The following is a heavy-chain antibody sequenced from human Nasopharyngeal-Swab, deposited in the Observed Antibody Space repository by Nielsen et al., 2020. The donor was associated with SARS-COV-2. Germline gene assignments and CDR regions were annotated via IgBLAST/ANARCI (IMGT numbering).Heavy chain of an antibody. Sequence: SETLSLTCGLNGASFSDYYWGWIRQPPGQGLEWIGDITRSGNTNYNPALKSRVTISMATSKDEFSLKLTSVTAADTAIYFCARVNNGGGIVPASYSFFMDVWGKGTSVAVSS. J-gene: IGHJ6*03. CDR2: ITRSGNT. V-gene: IGHV4-34*01. D-gene: IGHD2-2*01. CDR1: GASFSDYY. CDR3: ARVNNGGGIVPASYSFFMDV.